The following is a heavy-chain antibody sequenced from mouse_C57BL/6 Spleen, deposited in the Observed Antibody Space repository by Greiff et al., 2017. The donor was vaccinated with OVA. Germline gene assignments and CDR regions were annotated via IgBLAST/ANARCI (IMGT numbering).Heavy chain of an antibody. CDR2: IYPGGGYT. CDR1: GYTFTNYW. CDR3: ARCPHRHYFDY. Sequence: VKLQESGAELVRPGTSVKMSCKASGYTFTNYWIGWAKQRPGHGLEWIGDIYPGGGYTNYNEKFKGKATLTADKSSSTAYMQFSSLTSEDSAIYYCARCPHRHYFDYWGQGTTLTVSS. J-gene: IGHJ2*01. V-gene: IGHV1-63*01.